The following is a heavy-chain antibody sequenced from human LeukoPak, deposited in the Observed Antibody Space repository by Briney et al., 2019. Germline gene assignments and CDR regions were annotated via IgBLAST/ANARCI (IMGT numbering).Heavy chain of an antibody. Sequence: GGSLRLSCAASGFTFSSSAMTWVRQAPGKGLEWVSLISGSGGNTYYADSEKGRFTISRDNSKNTLYLQMNSLRAEDTAVYYCAKDIQCTYWGQGTLVTVSS. CDR3: AKDIQCTY. V-gene: IGHV3-23*01. CDR1: GFTFSSSA. D-gene: IGHD2-21*01. CDR2: ISGSGGNT. J-gene: IGHJ4*02.